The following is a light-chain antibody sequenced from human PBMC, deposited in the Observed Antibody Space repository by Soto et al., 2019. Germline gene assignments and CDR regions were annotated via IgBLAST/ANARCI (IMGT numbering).Light chain of an antibody. V-gene: IGKV1-39*01. CDR3: QQSYSAPPLT. Sequence: IQLTQSPSSLSASVGDSVTITCRASQGITSYLAWYQQKPGKAPNLLIYGASTLQSGVPSRFSGSGSGTDFSLTISSLQPEDFGTYYCQQSYSAPPLTFGAGTKVDIK. CDR1: QGITSY. J-gene: IGKJ4*01. CDR2: GAS.